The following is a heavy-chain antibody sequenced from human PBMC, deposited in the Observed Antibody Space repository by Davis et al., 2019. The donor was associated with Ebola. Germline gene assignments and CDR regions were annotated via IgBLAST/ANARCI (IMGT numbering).Heavy chain of an antibody. J-gene: IGHJ6*04. CDR2: INAGNGNT. V-gene: IGHV1-3*01. Sequence: AASVKVSCKASGYTFTSYAMHWVRQAPGQRLEWMGWINAGNGNTKYSQKFQGRVTITRDTSISTAYMELSRLRSDDTAVYYCATLWFGELLGMDVWGKGTTVTVSS. CDR1: GYTFTSYA. D-gene: IGHD3-10*01. CDR3: ATLWFGELLGMDV.